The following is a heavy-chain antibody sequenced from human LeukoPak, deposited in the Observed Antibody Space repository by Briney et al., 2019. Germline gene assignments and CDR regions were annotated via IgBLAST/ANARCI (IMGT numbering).Heavy chain of an antibody. V-gene: IGHV1-69*01. CDR3: ARDLWFGDLPGNWFDP. CDR2: IIPIFGTA. Sequence: ASVKVSCKASGGTFSSYAISWVRQAPGQGLEWMGGIIPIFGTANYAQKFQGRVTITADESTSTAYMELSSLRSEDTAVYYCARDLWFGDLPGNWFDPWGQGTLVTVSS. CDR1: GGTFSSYA. D-gene: IGHD3-10*01. J-gene: IGHJ5*02.